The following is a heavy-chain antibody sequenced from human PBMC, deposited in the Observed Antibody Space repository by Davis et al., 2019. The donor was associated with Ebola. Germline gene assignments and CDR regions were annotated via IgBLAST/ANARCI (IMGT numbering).Heavy chain of an antibody. J-gene: IGHJ4*02. Sequence: GGSLRLSCAASRFTFSSYAMSRFRKAPGKGLECVSAISGSGGSTYSADSVKGRFTISRDNSKNTLYLQMNSLRADDTAVYYCAKQRGVGAIDYDYWGRGTVVTVSS. V-gene: IGHV3-23*01. CDR1: RFTFSSYA. D-gene: IGHD1-26*01. CDR3: AKQRGVGAIDYDY. CDR2: ISGSGGST.